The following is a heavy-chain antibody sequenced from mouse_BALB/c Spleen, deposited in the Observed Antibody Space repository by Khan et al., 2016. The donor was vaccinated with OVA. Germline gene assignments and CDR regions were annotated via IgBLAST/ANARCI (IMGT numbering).Heavy chain of an antibody. CDR1: GYTFTDYY. V-gene: IGHV1-77*01. D-gene: IGHD1-2*01. CDR2: ISPGSGDT. J-gene: IGHJ3*01. CDR3: ARRNYFGYTFAY. Sequence: QVQLKQSGAELARPGASVKLSCKASGYTFTDYYINWVKQRTGQGLEWIGEISPGSGDTYYNEKFKGKATLTADKSSSTVYMQLSSLTADASAVYVCARRNYFGYTFAYWGQGTLVTVSA.